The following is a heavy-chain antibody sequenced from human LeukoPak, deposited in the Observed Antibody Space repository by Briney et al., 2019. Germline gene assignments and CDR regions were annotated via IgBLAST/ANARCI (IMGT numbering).Heavy chain of an antibody. J-gene: IGHJ4*02. CDR2: ISVDGRTT. CDR1: GFTFSSYG. D-gene: IGHD5/OR15-5a*01. V-gene: IGHV3-74*01. Sequence: GGSLRLSCAASGFTFSSYGMSWVRQAPGKGLEWVSRISVDGRTTNYADSVKGRFTISRDNAKSTLYLQMNSLRAEDTAVYYCVRSVSGTYGQFDFWGQGTLVTVSS. CDR3: VRSVSGTYGQFDF.